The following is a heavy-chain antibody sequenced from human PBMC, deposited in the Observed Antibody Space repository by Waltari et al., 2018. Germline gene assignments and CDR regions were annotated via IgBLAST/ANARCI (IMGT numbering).Heavy chain of an antibody. Sequence: QLQLQKSGPGLAKPSETLSLTCMFAGYPITSNGHYWGWFRQPPGQGLEWIGTLSYSGTTYISPSLKSRVTLSRDTSRNQLSLELGSVTATDTAMYYCATYIGASVGTAAFDVWGQGTMVNVSS. V-gene: IGHV4-39*01. CDR3: ATYIGASVGTAAFDV. D-gene: IGHD5-12*01. J-gene: IGHJ3*01. CDR2: LSYSGTT. CDR1: GYPITSNGHY.